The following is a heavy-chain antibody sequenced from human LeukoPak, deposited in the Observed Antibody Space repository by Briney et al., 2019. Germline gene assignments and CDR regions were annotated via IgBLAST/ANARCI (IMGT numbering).Heavy chain of an antibody. CDR1: GFTFSSYG. CDR3: ARDSLDDCSGGSCYPGDY. D-gene: IGHD2-15*01. CDR2: ISYDGSNK. J-gene: IGHJ4*02. Sequence: GGSLRLSCAASGFTFSSYGMHWVRQAPGKGLEWVAVISYDGSNKYYADSVKGRFTISRDNAKNSLYLQMNSLRAEDTAVYYCARDSLDDCSGGSCYPGDYWGQGTLVTVSS. V-gene: IGHV3-30*03.